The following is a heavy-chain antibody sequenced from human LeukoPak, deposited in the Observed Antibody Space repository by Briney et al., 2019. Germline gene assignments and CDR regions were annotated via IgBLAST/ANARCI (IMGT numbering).Heavy chain of an antibody. CDR1: GGSFSGYY. J-gene: IGHJ3*02. V-gene: IGHV4-34*01. Sequence: PSETLSLTCAVYGGSFSGYYWSWIRQPPGKGLEWIGEINHSGSTNYNPSLKGRVTISVDTSKNQFSLKLSSVTAADTAVYYCARFMITFGGVIPYHAFDIWGQGTMVTVSS. CDR3: ARFMITFGGVIPYHAFDI. D-gene: IGHD3-16*02. CDR2: INHSGST.